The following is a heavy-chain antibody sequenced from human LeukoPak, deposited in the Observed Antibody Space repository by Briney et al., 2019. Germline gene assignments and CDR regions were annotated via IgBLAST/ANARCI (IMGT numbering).Heavy chain of an antibody. Sequence: ASVKVSCKASGYTFTGYYMHWVRQAPGQGLEWMGWINPNSGGTNYAQKFQGRVTRTRDTSISTAYMELSRLRSDDTAVYYCATRDASNWGYYFDYWGQGTLVTVSS. J-gene: IGHJ4*02. CDR1: GYTFTGYY. V-gene: IGHV1-2*02. CDR3: ATRDASNWGYYFDY. D-gene: IGHD7-27*01. CDR2: INPNSGGT.